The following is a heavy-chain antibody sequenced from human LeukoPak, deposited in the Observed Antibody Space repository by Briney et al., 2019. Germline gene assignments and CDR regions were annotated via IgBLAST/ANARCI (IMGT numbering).Heavy chain of an antibody. V-gene: IGHV3-66*01. J-gene: IGHJ6*02. CDR1: GFTVSSNY. CDR3: ASPPYGSGSYPSPEEAYYYGMDV. CDR2: IYSGGST. Sequence: PGGSLRLSCAASGFTVSSNYMSWVRQAPGKGLEWVSVIYSGGSTYYADSVKGRFTISRDNSKNTLYLQMNSLRAEDTAVYYCASPPYGSGSYPSPEEAYYYGMDVWGQGTTVTVSS. D-gene: IGHD3-10*01.